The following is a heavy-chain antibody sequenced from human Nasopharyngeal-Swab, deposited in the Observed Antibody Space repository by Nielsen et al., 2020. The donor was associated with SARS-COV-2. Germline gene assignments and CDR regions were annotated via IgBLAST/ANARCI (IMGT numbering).Heavy chain of an antibody. V-gene: IGHV3-48*04. D-gene: IGHD3-3*01. CDR3: ASSGLYYDFWSGHDY. CDR1: GFTFSSYI. CDR2: ISSSSSTI. Sequence: GGPLRLSCAASGFTFSSYIMNWVRQAPGKGLEWVSYISSSSSTIYYADSVKGRFTISRNNAKNSLYLQMNSLRAEGTAVYYCASSGLYYDFWSGHDYWGQGTLVTVSS. J-gene: IGHJ4*02.